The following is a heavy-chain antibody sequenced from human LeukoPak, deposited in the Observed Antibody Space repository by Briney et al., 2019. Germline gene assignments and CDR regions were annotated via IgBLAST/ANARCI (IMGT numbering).Heavy chain of an antibody. CDR2: INHSGST. V-gene: IGHV4-34*01. J-gene: IGHJ4*02. D-gene: IGHD5-24*01. CDR1: GGSFNGYY. CDR3: ARGGPRGYNLSYCFDY. Sequence: PSETLSLTCAVYGGSFNGYYWSWIRQPPGKGLEWIGEINHSGSTNYNPSLKSRFTISVDTSKNQFSLKLSSVTAADTAVYYCARGGPRGYNLSYCFDYWGQGTLVTVSS.